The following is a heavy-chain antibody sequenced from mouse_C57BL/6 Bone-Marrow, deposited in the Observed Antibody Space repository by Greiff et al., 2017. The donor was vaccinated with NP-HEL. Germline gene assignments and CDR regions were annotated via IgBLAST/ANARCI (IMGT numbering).Heavy chain of an antibody. J-gene: IGHJ2*01. V-gene: IGHV1-82*01. CDR1: GYAFSSSW. CDR3: ASAGRGY. Sequence: VQLQQSGPELVKPGASVKISCKASGYAFSSSWMNWVKQRPGNGLEWIGRIYPGDGDTNYNGKFKGKATLTADKSSSTAYMQLSSLTSEDSAVYFCASAGRGYWGQGTTLTVSS. CDR2: IYPGDGDT.